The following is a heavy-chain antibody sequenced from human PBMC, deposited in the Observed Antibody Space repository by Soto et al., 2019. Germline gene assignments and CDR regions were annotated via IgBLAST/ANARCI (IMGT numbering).Heavy chain of an antibody. Sequence: VQLEQSGAEVKKPGASVKVSCKASGYTFSGHYMHWVRQAPGQAPEWMGWINPKTGGTKFAPKFQGRATVTRDTAISTVYMEIFGLTSDDSAVYYCAKDGGPAFTFDHWGLGTLVIVSS. D-gene: IGHD6-25*01. V-gene: IGHV1-2*02. CDR3: AKDGGPAFTFDH. J-gene: IGHJ4*02. CDR2: INPKTGGT. CDR1: GYTFSGHY.